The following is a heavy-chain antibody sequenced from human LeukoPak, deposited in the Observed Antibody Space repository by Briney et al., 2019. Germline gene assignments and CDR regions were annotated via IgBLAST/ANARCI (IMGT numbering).Heavy chain of an antibody. D-gene: IGHD3-9*01. V-gene: IGHV3-30*18. CDR3: AKDRGRYYDIPTYAFDI. J-gene: IGHJ3*02. CDR1: GFTFSSYG. Sequence: PGGSLRLSCAASGFTFSSYGMHWVRQAPGKGLEWVAVISYGGSNKYYADSVKGRFTISRDNSKNTLYLQMNSLRAEDTAVYYCAKDRGRYYDIPTYAFDIWGQGTMVTVSS. CDR2: ISYGGSNK.